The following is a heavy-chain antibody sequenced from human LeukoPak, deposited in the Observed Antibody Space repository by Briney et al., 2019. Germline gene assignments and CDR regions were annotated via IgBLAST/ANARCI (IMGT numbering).Heavy chain of an antibody. CDR3: ARGNGSGSFDY. CDR1: GFTFSSYS. V-gene: IGHV3-21*01. D-gene: IGHD3-10*01. CDR2: ISSSSSYI. Sequence: GGSLRLSCAASGFTFSSYSMNWVHQAPGKGLEWVSSISSSSSYIYYADSVKGRFTISRDNAKNSLYLQMNSLRAEDTAVYYCARGNGSGSFDYWGQGTLVTVSS. J-gene: IGHJ4*02.